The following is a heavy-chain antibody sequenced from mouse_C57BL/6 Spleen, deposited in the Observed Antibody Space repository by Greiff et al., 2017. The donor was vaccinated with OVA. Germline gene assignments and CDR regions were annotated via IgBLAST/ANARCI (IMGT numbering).Heavy chain of an antibody. D-gene: IGHD2-4*01. CDR1: GFSLTRYG. Sequence: QVQLKESGPGLVQPSQSLSITCTVSGFSLTRYGVHWVRQSPGKGLEWLGVIWSGGSTDYNAAFISRLGISKDNSKSQVFFKMNSLQADDTAIYYCARWRLHWYCDVWGTGTTVTVSS. CDR3: ARWRLHWYCDV. CDR2: IWSGGST. V-gene: IGHV2-2*01. J-gene: IGHJ1*03.